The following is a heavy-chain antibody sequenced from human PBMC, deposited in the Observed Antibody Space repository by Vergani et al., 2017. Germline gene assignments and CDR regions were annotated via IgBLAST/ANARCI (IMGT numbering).Heavy chain of an antibody. Sequence: QVQLVESGGGLVKPGGSLRLSCAASGFTFSDYYMSWIRQAPGKGLEWVSYISSSSSYTNYADSVKGRFTISRDNAKNSLYLQMNSLRAEDTAVYYCARDVEVGAYCGGDCYPGAFDIWGQGTMVTVSS. J-gene: IGHJ3*02. CDR2: ISSSSSYT. CDR3: ARDVEVGAYCGGDCYPGAFDI. D-gene: IGHD2-21*02. CDR1: GFTFSDYY. V-gene: IGHV3-11*06.